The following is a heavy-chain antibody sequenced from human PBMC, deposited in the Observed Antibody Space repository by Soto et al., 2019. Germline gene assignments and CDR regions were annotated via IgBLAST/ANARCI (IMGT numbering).Heavy chain of an antibody. V-gene: IGHV1-18*01. Sequence: QVQLVQSGAEVKEPGASVKISCTTSGYTFANYGVTWVRQAPAQGLEWVGCNTDYAQKFQGTVTMTRDTSTSTGYLELRSLKSDDTAVYYGERCGPKLYGGSWHYYFDYWVQGPQVTVSS. CDR2: NT. CDR1: GYTFANYG. D-gene: IGHD2-15*01. J-gene: IGHJ4*02. CDR3: ERCGPKLYGGSWHYYFDY.